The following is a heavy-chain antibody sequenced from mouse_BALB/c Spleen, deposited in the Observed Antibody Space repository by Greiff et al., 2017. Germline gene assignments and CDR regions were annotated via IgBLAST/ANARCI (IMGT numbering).Heavy chain of an antibody. V-gene: IGHV5-6-3*01. CDR1: GFTFSSYG. Sequence: EVKLMESGGGLVQPGGSLKLSCAASGFTFSSYGMSWVRQTPDKRLELVATINSIGGSTYYPDSVKGRFTISRDNAKNTLYLQMSSLKSEDTAMYYCARDGYDGYYAMDYWGQGTSVTVSS. J-gene: IGHJ4*01. CDR3: ARDGYDGYYAMDY. D-gene: IGHD2-2*01. CDR2: INSIGGST.